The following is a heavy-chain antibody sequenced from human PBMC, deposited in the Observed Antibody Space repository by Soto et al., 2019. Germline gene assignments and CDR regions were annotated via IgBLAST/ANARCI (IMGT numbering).Heavy chain of an antibody. CDR1: GYSFTGYY. CDR2: INPNSGNT. J-gene: IGHJ6*02. V-gene: IGHV1-8*02. CDR3: ARGGFGGSSCYDQYSYYNCMVA. D-gene: IGHD6-13*01. Sequence: SAVKLCCKACGYSFTGYYMHWVRQAPGQGLEWMGWINPNSGNTGYAQKFQGRVTMTRNTSISTAYMELSSLRSEDTAVYYCARGGFGGSSCYDQYSYYNCMVARRQALTVSVS.